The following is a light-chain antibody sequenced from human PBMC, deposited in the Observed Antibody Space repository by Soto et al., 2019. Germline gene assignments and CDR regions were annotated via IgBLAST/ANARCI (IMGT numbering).Light chain of an antibody. CDR2: AAS. V-gene: IGKV1-9*01. Sequence: DIQLTQSPSFLSASVGDRVTITCRASQGISSYLAWYQQKPGKAPKLLIYAASTLQSGVPSRFSGSGSGTEFTLTISSLQPEEFATYYWQQLNSYPITFGKGTRLEIK. J-gene: IGKJ5*01. CDR3: QQLNSYPIT. CDR1: QGISSY.